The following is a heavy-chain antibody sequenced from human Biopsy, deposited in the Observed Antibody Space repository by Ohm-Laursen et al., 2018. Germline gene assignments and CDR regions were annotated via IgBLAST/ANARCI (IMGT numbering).Heavy chain of an antibody. D-gene: IGHD2-15*01. CDR1: GKTFSDYQ. CDR3: GNEVHGRDY. V-gene: IGHV4-34*08. J-gene: IGHJ4*02. CDR2: ISQSGTT. Sequence: GTLSLTWAVFGKTFSDYQWSWIRQPPGKGLEWIGQISQSGTTNYNPSLKSRVSISADASKYEFSLRLTSVTAADTAVYFCGNEVHGRDYWGLGAQVTVSS.